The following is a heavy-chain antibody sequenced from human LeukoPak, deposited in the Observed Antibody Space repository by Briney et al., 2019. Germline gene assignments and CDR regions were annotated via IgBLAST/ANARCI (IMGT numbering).Heavy chain of an antibody. CDR3: VRDNGGEHL. V-gene: IGHV3-74*01. J-gene: IGHJ4*02. D-gene: IGHD3-16*01. CDR2: INNDGSST. Sequence: GGSLRLSCAASGYTFGSYWMYWVRQAPGKGLVWVSRINNDGSSTIYADSVKGRFTISRDNAKNTLYLQMNSLRDDDTAVYYCVRDNGGEHLWGQGTLVTVSS. CDR1: GYTFGSYW.